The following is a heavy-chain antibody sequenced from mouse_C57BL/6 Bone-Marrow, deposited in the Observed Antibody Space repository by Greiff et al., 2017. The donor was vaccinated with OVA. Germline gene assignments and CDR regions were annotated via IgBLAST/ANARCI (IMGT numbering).Heavy chain of an antibody. D-gene: IGHD2-4*01. V-gene: IGHV8-8*01. CDR3: ARILDYDYPYAMDY. Sequence: QVQLKESGPGILQPSQTLSLTCSFSGFSLSTFGMGVGWIRQPSGKGLEWLAHIWWDDDKYYNPALKSRLTISKDTSKNQVFLKIANVDTADTATYYCARILDYDYPYAMDYWGQGTSVTVSS. J-gene: IGHJ4*01. CDR2: IWWDDDK. CDR1: GFSLSTFGMG.